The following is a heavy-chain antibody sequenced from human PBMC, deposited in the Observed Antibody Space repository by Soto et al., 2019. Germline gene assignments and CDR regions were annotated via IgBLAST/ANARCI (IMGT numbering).Heavy chain of an antibody. J-gene: IGHJ6*02. CDR3: ARENWNYDYYYGLDI. CDR2: ISAYNDNT. D-gene: IGHD1-1*01. CDR1: GYAFTTYG. Sequence: ASVKVSCKASGYAFTTYGISWVRQAPGQGLEWMGWISAYNDNTNYAQNVQDRVTMTIDTSTTTAYMELRSLRSDDTAVYYCARENWNYDYYYGLDIWGQGTTVTVS. V-gene: IGHV1-18*04.